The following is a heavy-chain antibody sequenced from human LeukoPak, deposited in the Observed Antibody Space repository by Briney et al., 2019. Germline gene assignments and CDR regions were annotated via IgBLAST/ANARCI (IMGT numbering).Heavy chain of an antibody. D-gene: IGHD5-18*01. CDR2: ISSSSSYI. CDR1: GFTFSSYS. J-gene: IGHJ4*02. V-gene: IGHV3-21*04. Sequence: GGSLRLSSAASGFTFSSYSMNWVRQAPGKGLEWVSSISSSSSYIYYADSVKGRFTISRDNAKNSLYLQMNSLRAEDTAVYYCARDTRGNTDMARYYFDYWGQGTLVTVSS. CDR3: ARDTRGNTDMARYYFDY.